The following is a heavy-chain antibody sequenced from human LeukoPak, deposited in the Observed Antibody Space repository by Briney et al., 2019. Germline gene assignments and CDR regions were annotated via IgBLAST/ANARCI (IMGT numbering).Heavy chain of an antibody. D-gene: IGHD2-2*01. Sequence: ASVKVSCKVSGYTLTELSMHWVRQAPGKGLEWMGGFDPEDGETIYAQKFQGRVTMTEDTSTDTAYMELSSLRSEDTAVYFCATRNSSITRINRNYYYHVMDVWAKGTTVTVSS. J-gene: IGHJ6*04. CDR3: ATRNSSITRINRNYYYHVMDV. CDR2: FDPEDGET. CDR1: GYTLTELS. V-gene: IGHV1-24*01.